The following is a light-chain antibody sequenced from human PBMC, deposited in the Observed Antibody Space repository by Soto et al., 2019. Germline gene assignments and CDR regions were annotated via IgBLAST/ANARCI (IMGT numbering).Light chain of an antibody. CDR1: QDISGR. CDR3: QQCYSPPLS. J-gene: IGKJ4*01. CDR2: GAS. Sequence: DIQMTQSPSSLSASIGETVTITCRASQDISGRLNWYQQTRGRVPKLLIYGASNLESGVPSRFSGSGSGTDFTLTISGLQPEDFESHYRQQCYSPPLSFGGGSQLDI. V-gene: IGKV1-39*01.